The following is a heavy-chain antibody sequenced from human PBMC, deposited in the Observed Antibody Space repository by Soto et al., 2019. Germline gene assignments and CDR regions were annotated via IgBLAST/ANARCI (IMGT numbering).Heavy chain of an antibody. Sequence: SETLSLTCPVSGGSISSYYWSWIRQPPGKGLEWIGYIYYSGTTYYNPSLNSRVTVSVDTSKNQFSLKVTSVTAADTAVYYCARLHGYCISSSCHGHYAMDVWGQGTTVTVS. J-gene: IGHJ6*02. CDR1: GGSISSYY. CDR3: ARLHGYCISSSCHGHYAMDV. V-gene: IGHV4-59*04. D-gene: IGHD2-2*01. CDR2: IYYSGTT.